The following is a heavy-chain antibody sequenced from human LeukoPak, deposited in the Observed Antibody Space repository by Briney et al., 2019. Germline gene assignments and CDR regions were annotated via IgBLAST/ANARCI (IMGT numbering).Heavy chain of an antibody. J-gene: IGHJ3*02. Sequence: GGSLRLSCAASGFTFSSYAMHWVRQAPGKGLEWVAVISYDGSNKYHADSVKGRFTISRDNSKNTLYLQMNSLRAEDTAVYYCARVMRAARPLRPTIDAFDIWGQGTMVTVSS. CDR1: GFTFSSYA. CDR2: ISYDGSNK. CDR3: ARVMRAARPLRPTIDAFDI. V-gene: IGHV3-30-3*01. D-gene: IGHD6-6*01.